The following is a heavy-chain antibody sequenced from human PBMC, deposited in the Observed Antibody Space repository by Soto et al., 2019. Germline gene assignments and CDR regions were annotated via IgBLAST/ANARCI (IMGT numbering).Heavy chain of an antibody. V-gene: IGHV3-21*01. CDR1: GFTFSSYS. D-gene: IGHD1-1*01. J-gene: IGHJ5*01. CDR3: ARDRHETTALAPYNWFES. CDR2: ISSSSSYV. Sequence: EVQLVESGGGLVKPGGSLRLSCAASGFTFSSYSMNWVRQAPGKGLEWVLSISSSSSYVYYADSVKGRFTISRDNAKNSLYLQMNSLTAEDTAVYYCARDRHETTALAPYNWFESWGQGTLVTVSP.